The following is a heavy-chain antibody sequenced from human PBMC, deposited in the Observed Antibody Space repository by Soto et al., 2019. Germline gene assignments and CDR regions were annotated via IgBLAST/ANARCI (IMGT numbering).Heavy chain of an antibody. CDR2: IIAILGIT. J-gene: IGHJ3*02. D-gene: IGHD6-13*01. V-gene: IGHV1-69*02. CDR3: ARFDSGYSPSFDI. CDR1: GDGFAGYY. Sequence: GASVEVSWKASGDGFAGYYRRWVRQAPGQGLEWMGRIIAILGITNYAQKLQGRVTITADKSTSTAYMELSSLRSEETAVYYCARFDSGYSPSFDIWGQGTMVT.